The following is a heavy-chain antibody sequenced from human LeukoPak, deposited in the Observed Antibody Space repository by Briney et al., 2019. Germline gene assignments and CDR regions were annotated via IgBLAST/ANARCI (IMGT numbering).Heavy chain of an antibody. CDR1: GFTFSSYA. V-gene: IGHV3-30*04. CDR3: AELGITMIGGV. J-gene: IGHJ6*04. D-gene: IGHD3-10*02. Sequence: QPGGSLRLSCAASGFTFSSYAMHWVRQAPDKGLEWVAVISYDGSNKYYADSVKGRFTISRDNSKNTLYLQMNSLRAEDTAVYYCAELGITMIGGVWGKGTTVTISS. CDR2: ISYDGSNK.